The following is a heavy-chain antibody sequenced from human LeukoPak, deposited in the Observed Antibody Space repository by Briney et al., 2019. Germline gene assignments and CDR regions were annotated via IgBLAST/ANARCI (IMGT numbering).Heavy chain of an antibody. J-gene: IGHJ6*03. CDR1: GGTFSSYA. V-gene: IGHV1-69*05. Sequence: SVKVSCKASGGTFSSYAISWVRQAPGQELEWMGGIIPIFGTANYAQKFQGRVTITTDESTSTAYMELSSLRSEDTAVYYCAKHGYYYYYMDVWGKGTTVTVSS. CDR3: AKHGYYYYYMDV. CDR2: IIPIFGTA.